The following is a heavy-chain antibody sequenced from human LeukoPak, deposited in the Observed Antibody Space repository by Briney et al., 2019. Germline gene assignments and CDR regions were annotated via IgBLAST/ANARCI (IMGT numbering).Heavy chain of an antibody. CDR3: ARRYDSSGYYFRDLYYFDY. D-gene: IGHD3-22*01. CDR1: GYSVTSYW. CDR2: IYPGDSDT. V-gene: IGHV5-51*01. J-gene: IGHJ4*02. Sequence: GESLKISCKGSGYSVTSYWIGWVRQMPGKGLEWRGIIYPGDSDTRYSPSFQGQVTISADKSISTAYLQWSSLKASDTAMYYCARRYDSSGYYFRDLYYFDYWGQGTLVTVSS.